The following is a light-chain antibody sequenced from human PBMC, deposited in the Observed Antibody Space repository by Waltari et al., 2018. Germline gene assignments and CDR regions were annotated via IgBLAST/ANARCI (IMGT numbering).Light chain of an antibody. V-gene: IGLV2-23*02. CDR1: SSDVGSYDL. Sequence: QSALTQPASVSGSPGQSITISCTGTSSDVGSYDLVSWYQQHPGKAPKLMIYEVYKRPSGFSNRFSGSKSGNTASLTISGLQAEDEADYYCCSYAGSSTVTFGGGTKLTVL. J-gene: IGLJ2*01. CDR2: EVY. CDR3: CSYAGSSTVT.